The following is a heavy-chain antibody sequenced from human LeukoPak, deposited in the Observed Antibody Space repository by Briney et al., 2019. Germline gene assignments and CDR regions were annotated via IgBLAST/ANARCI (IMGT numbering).Heavy chain of an antibody. CDR1: GFSFSTYW. CDR2: IKQDGSEK. J-gene: IGHJ3*02. Sequence: SLRLSCAASGFSFSTYWMSWVRQAPGKGLEWVANIKQDGSEKYYVDSVKGRFSISRDNAKNLLYLQLNSLRAEDTAVYYCARDDTLDAFDIWGQGTMVTVSS. CDR3: ARDDTLDAFDI. V-gene: IGHV3-7*01. D-gene: IGHD2-2*02.